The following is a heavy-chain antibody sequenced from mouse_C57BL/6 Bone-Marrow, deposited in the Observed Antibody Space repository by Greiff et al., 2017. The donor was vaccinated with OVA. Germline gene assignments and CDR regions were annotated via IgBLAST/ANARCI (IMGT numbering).Heavy chain of an antibody. D-gene: IGHD1-1*01. CDR3: SSDYYGSSYIYWYFDV. J-gene: IGHJ1*03. CDR2: INPDSSTI. CDR1: GLNFRRYS. Sequence: EVKLLESGGGLVQPGGSLKLSCAASGLNFRRYSMCWVRRAPGTGLSWMGEINPDSSTINYAPTLKDKFIISRDNAKNTLYLQMSTVRSEDTAFYYCSSDYYGSSYIYWYFDVWGTGTTVTVSS. V-gene: IGHV4-1*01.